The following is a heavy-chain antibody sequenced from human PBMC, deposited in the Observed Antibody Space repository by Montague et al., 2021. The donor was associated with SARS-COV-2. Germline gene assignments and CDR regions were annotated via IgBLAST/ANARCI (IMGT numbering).Heavy chain of an antibody. CDR3: ARAANILSGFYNHPFEY. V-gene: IGHV4-61*01. CDR2: IYDSDTT. D-gene: IGHD3-9*01. Sequence: SETLSLTRTVSGGSVISDTYFWSWTRQPPGKGLEWIAYIYDSDTTNNNPSFWSRVSMSSDRSKNQFSLKLTSVTPADTAVYYCARAANILSGFYNHPFEYWGQGILVTVSS. J-gene: IGHJ4*02. CDR1: GGSVISDTYF.